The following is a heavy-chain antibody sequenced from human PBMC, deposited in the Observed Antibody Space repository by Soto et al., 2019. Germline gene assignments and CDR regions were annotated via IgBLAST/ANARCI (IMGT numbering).Heavy chain of an antibody. D-gene: IGHD3-10*01. V-gene: IGHV4-34*01. J-gene: IGHJ4*02. Sequence: SETLSLTCAVYGGSFSGYYWSWIRQPPGKGLEWIGEINHSGSTNYNPSLKSPVSISLDKSKNQFSLNLTSVTAADTAVYYCARGKTNYFFDLWGQGQLVTVSS. CDR2: INHSGST. CDR3: ARGKTNYFFDL. CDR1: GGSFSGYY.